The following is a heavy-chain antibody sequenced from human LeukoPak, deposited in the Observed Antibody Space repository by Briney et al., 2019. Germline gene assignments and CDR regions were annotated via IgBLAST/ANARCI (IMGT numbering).Heavy chain of an antibody. Sequence: GGSLRLSCAASGFTFSSYAMSWVRQAPGKGLEWVSAISGSGGSTYYADSVKGRFTISRDNFKNTLYLQMDTLRPEDTAVYYCARAPDYGDYFDYWGQGTLVTVSS. CDR1: GFTFSSYA. V-gene: IGHV3-23*01. CDR3: ARAPDYGDYFDY. D-gene: IGHD4-17*01. J-gene: IGHJ4*02. CDR2: ISGSGGST.